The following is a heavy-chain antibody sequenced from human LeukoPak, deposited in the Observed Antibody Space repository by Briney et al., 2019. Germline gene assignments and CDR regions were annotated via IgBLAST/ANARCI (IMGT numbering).Heavy chain of an antibody. Sequence: SETLSLTCTVPGGSISSSSYYWGWIRQPPGKGLEWIGSIYYSGSTYYNPSLKSRVTISVDTSKNQFSLKLSSVTAADTAVYYCARQSSYYDILTGYLAEYFQHWGQGTLVTVSS. CDR1: GGSISSSSYY. D-gene: IGHD3-9*01. J-gene: IGHJ1*01. CDR3: ARQSSYYDILTGYLAEYFQH. CDR2: IYYSGST. V-gene: IGHV4-39*01.